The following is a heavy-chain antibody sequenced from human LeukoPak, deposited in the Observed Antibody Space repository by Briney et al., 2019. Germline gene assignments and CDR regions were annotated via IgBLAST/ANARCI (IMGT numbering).Heavy chain of an antibody. D-gene: IGHD2-15*01. V-gene: IGHV1-18*01. CDR2: ISAYNGNT. CDR1: GYTFTSYG. J-gene: IGHJ4*02. Sequence: ASVKVSCKASGYTFTSYGISWVRQAPGQGLEWMGWISAYNGNTNYAQKLQGRVTMTTDTSTSTAYMELRSLRSDDTAVYYCARGPPFIVVVVAATPDDYWGQGTLVTVSS. CDR3: ARGPPFIVVVVAATPDDY.